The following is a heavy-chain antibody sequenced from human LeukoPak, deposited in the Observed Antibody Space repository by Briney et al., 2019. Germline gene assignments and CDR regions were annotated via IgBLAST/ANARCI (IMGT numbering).Heavy chain of an antibody. D-gene: IGHD3-3*01. Sequence: KSSETLSLTCAVSGYSISSGYYWSWIRQPAGKGLEWIGRIYTSGSTNYNPSLKSRVTISVDTSKNQFSLKLSSVTAADTAVYYCASYTIFGVVNTNTEAFDIWGQGTMVTVSS. CDR2: IYTSGST. V-gene: IGHV4-61*02. CDR3: ASYTIFGVVNTNTEAFDI. CDR1: GYSISSGYY. J-gene: IGHJ3*02.